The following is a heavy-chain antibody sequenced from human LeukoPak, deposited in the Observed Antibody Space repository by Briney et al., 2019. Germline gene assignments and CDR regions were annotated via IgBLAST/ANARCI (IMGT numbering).Heavy chain of an antibody. CDR3: ARVLGSEQWLVPDYYYYMDV. Sequence: ASVKVSCKASGYTFTSHYMHWVRQAPGQGLEWMGVINPTGDTTRYAQKFQGRVTMTRDMSTSTDYMELSSLRSEDTAVYYCARVLGSEQWLVPDYYYYMDVWGKGTTVTISS. D-gene: IGHD6-19*01. CDR2: INPTGDTT. V-gene: IGHV1-46*01. J-gene: IGHJ6*03. CDR1: GYTFTSHY.